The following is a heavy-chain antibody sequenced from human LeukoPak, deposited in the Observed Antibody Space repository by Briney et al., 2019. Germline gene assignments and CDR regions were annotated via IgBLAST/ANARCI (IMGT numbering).Heavy chain of an antibody. D-gene: IGHD2-2*01. V-gene: IGHV3-66*01. CDR3: ARVVPGAFDI. CDR2: IYSGGST. CDR1: GFTVSSNY. Sequence: GGSLRLSCAASGFTVSSNYMSWVRQAPGKGLEWVSVIYSGGSTYYADSVKGRFTITRDNSKNTLYLQMNSLRAEDTAVYYCARVVPGAFDIWGQGTMVTVSS. J-gene: IGHJ3*02.